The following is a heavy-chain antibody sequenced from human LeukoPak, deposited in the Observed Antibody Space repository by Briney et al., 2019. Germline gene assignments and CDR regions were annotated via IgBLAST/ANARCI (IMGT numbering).Heavy chain of an antibody. V-gene: IGHV1-2*02. CDR2: INPNSGGT. D-gene: IGHD3-10*01. Sequence: ASVKVSCKASGYTFTGYYMHWVRQAPGQGLEWMGWINPNSGGTNYAQKFQGRVTMTRDTSISTAYMELSGLRSDDTAVYYCARLRNYGSGLGIWGQGTMVTVSS. CDR1: GYTFTGYY. J-gene: IGHJ3*02. CDR3: ARLRNYGSGLGI.